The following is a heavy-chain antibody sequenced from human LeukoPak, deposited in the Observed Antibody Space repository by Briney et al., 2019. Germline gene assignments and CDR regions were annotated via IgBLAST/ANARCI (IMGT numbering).Heavy chain of an antibody. D-gene: IGHD1-1*01. V-gene: IGHV1-8*01. J-gene: IGHJ6*02. CDR3: ARDILTGTTDYYYYYGMDV. Sequence: GASVKVSCKASGYTFTSYDINWVRQATGQGLEWMGWMNPNSGNTGYAQKFQGRVTMTTDTSTSTAYMELRSLRSDDTAVYYCARDILTGTTDYYYYYGMDVWGQGTTVTVSS. CDR1: GYTFTSYD. CDR2: MNPNSGNT.